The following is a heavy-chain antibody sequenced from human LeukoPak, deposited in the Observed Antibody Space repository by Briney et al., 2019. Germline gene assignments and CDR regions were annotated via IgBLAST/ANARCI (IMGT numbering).Heavy chain of an antibody. D-gene: IGHD2-21*02. CDR2: IDDVGSGT. Sequence: GGSLRLSCAASGFTFSSYGMHWVRQVPGKGLVWVSRIDDVGSGTSYADSVKGRFTISRDDAKNTVYLQMNSLRAEDTAVYYCATVFDFWGQGTLVTVSS. CDR3: ATVFDF. CDR1: GFTFSSYG. J-gene: IGHJ5*01. V-gene: IGHV3-74*01.